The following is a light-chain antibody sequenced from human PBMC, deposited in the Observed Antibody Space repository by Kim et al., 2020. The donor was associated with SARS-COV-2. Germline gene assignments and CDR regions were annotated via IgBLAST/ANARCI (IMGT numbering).Light chain of an antibody. CDR1: QSISRW. Sequence: AAVVDTVTITCRASQSISRWLVWYQQKPGKAPKVLVYRASNLESGVPSRFSGSGSGTEFTLTISSLQPDDCATYYCQQHDSYPITFGQGTRLEIK. CDR2: RAS. CDR3: QQHDSYPIT. V-gene: IGKV1-5*03. J-gene: IGKJ5*01.